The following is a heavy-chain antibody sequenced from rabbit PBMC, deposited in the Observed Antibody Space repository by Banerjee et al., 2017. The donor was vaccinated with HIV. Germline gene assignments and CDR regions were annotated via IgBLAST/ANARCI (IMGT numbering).Heavy chain of an antibody. Sequence: QEQLEESGGGLVQPEGSLTLTCTASGFDLSTYYYMCWVRQAPGKGLEWIGCIYTRNGRTWYASWAKGRFTISKTSSTTVTLQMASLTVADTAAYLCAGSLVDNANLWGPGTLVTV. CDR1: GFDLSTYYY. V-gene: IGHV1S45*01. D-gene: IGHD1-1*01. J-gene: IGHJ4*01. CDR3: AGSLVDNANL. CDR2: IYTRNGRT.